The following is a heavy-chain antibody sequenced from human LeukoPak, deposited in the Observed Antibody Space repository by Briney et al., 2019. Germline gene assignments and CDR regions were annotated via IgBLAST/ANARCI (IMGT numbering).Heavy chain of an antibody. CDR2: IYHSGST. CDR1: GGSISSGGYS. Sequence: SQTLSLTCAVSGGSISSGGYSWSWIRQPPGKGLEWIGYIYHSGSTYYNPSLKSRVTISVDTSKNQFSLKLTSVTAADTAVYYCARLTFYDFWSGFRIWGQGTTATVSS. J-gene: IGHJ6*02. D-gene: IGHD3-3*01. CDR3: ARLTFYDFWSGFRI. V-gene: IGHV4-30-2*02.